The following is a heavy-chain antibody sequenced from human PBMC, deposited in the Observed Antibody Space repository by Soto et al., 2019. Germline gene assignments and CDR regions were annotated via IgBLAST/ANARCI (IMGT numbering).Heavy chain of an antibody. CDR1: GFTFSSYG. V-gene: IGHV3-30*18. CDR3: AKDPHGPETSLYYFDY. Sequence: QVQLVESGGGVVQPGRSLRLSCAASGFTFSSYGMHWVRQAPGKGLEWVAVISYDGSNKYYADSVKGRFTISRDNSKNTLDLQMHSPRAEDTAVDYCAKDPHGPETSLYYFDYWGQGTLVTVSS. CDR2: ISYDGSNK. J-gene: IGHJ4*02. D-gene: IGHD2-2*01.